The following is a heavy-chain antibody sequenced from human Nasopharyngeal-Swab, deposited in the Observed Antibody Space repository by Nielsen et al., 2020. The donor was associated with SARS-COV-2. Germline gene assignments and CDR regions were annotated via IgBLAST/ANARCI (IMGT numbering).Heavy chain of an antibody. CDR2: IYHSGST. CDR1: DYSISSGYY. J-gene: IGHJ4*02. CDR3: ARETYYYDSRPLDY. Sequence: SQTLSLTCAVSDYSISSGYYWGWIRQPPGKGLEWIGSIYHSGSTYYNPSLKSRVTMSVDTSKNQFSLKLSSVTAADTAVYYCARETYYYDSRPLDYWGQGTLVTVSS. D-gene: IGHD3-22*01. V-gene: IGHV4-38-2*02.